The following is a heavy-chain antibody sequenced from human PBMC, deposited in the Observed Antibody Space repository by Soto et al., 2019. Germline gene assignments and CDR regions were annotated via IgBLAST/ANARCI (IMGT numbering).Heavy chain of an antibody. D-gene: IGHD2-21*02. Sequence: QLQLQESGSGLVKPSQTLSLTCAVSGGSISSGGYSWSWIRQPPGKGLEWIGYIYHSGSTYYNPSLKSRVTISVDRSKNQFSLKLSSVNAADTAVYYCARAEYGGVDGYRFDPCGQGTLVTVSS. CDR1: GGSISSGGYS. CDR3: ARAEYGGVDGYRFDP. V-gene: IGHV4-30-2*01. CDR2: IYHSGST. J-gene: IGHJ5*02.